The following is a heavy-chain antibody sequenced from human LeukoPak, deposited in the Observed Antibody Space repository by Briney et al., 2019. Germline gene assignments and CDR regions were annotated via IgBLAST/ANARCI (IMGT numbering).Heavy chain of an antibody. CDR2: IYYSGST. CDR1: GGSISSYY. D-gene: IGHD3-22*01. CDR3: STMIVHGQFDY. Sequence: PSETLSLTCTVSGGSISSYYWSWIRQPPGKGLEWIGYIYYSGSTNCNPSLKSRVTISVDTSKNQFSLKLSSVTAADTAVYYCSTMIVHGQFDYWGQGTLVTVSS. V-gene: IGHV4-59*08. J-gene: IGHJ4*02.